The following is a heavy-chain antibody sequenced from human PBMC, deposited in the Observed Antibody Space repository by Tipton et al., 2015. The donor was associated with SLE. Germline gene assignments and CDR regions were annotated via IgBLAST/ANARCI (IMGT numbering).Heavy chain of an antibody. CDR1: GFTFSSYE. CDR3: ARGIVGATDASYYFDY. J-gene: IGHJ4*02. V-gene: IGHV4-34*01. D-gene: IGHD1-26*01. Sequence: LRLSCAASGFTFSSYEMNWIRQPPGKGLEWIGEINHSRSTNYNPSLKSRVTISVDTSKSQFSLKLSSVTAADTTVYYCARGIVGATDASYYFDYWGQGTLVTVSS. CDR2: INHSRST.